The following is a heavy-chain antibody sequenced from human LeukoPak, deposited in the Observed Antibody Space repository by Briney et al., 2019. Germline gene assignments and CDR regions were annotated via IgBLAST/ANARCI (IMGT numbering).Heavy chain of an antibody. V-gene: IGHV4-39*01. J-gene: IGHJ4*02. CDR2: IYYSGST. D-gene: IGHD3-22*01. CDR1: GGSISSSSYY. Sequence: SETLSLTCTVSGGSISSSSYYWGWISQPPGKGLEWIGSIYYSGSTYYNPSLKSRVTISVDTSKNQFSLKLSSVTAADTAVYYCARQRDSYFDYWGQGTLVTVSS. CDR3: ARQRDSYFDY.